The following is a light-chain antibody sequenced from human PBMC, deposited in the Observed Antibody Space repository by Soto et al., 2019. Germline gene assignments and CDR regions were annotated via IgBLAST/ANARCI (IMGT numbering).Light chain of an antibody. CDR3: QQYSSSRT. J-gene: IGKJ1*01. Sequence: SVLRQSPGTLSVSPGESATLFCRACQSVTRRYLAWYRQKPRQAARLLIYGASTRATGIPDRITGSGSGTEFTLTISRLEPELSAVYYCQQYSSSRTFGPGSKMDIK. V-gene: IGKV3-20*01. CDR2: GAS. CDR1: QSVTRRY.